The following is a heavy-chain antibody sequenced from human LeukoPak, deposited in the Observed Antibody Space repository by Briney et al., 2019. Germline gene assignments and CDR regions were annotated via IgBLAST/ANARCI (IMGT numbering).Heavy chain of an antibody. J-gene: IGHJ3*02. V-gene: IGHV4-30-4*01. CDR3: ARAVSRQMITVSSAFDI. D-gene: IGHD3-16*01. CDR1: GDSISSGDYY. CDR2: IYYSGST. Sequence: PSETLSLTCTVSGDSISSGDYYWSWIRQPPGKGLEWIGYIYYSGSTYYNPSLKSRVTISVDTSKNQFSLKLSSVTAADTAVYYCARAVSRQMITVSSAFDIWGQRTMVTVSS.